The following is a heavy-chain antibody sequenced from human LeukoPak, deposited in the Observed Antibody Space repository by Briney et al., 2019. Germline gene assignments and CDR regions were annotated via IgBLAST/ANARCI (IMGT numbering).Heavy chain of an antibody. CDR3: ATMGLRYGGYYYGMDV. CDR1: GYTLTELS. V-gene: IGHV1-24*01. CDR2: FDPEDGET. D-gene: IGHD4-17*01. J-gene: IGHJ6*02. Sequence: ASVNVSCKVSGYTLTELSMHWVRQAPGKGLEWMGGFDPEDGETIYAQKFQGRVTMTEDTSTDTAYMELSSLRSEDTAVYYCATMGLRYGGYYYGMDVWGQGTTVTVSS.